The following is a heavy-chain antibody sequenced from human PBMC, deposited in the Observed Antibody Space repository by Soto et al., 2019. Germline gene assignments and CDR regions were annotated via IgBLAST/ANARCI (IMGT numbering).Heavy chain of an antibody. J-gene: IGHJ4*02. CDR3: ARHISSGSDY. D-gene: IGHD3-22*01. CDR2: IYYSGST. V-gene: IGHV4-61*08. Sequence: SETLSLTCAVSGGSISSGGYSWSWIRQPPGKGLEWIGYIYYSGSTKYNPSLKSRVTISVDTSKNQFSLKLSSVTAADTAVYYCARHISSGSDYWGQGTLVTVSS. CDR1: GGSISSGGYS.